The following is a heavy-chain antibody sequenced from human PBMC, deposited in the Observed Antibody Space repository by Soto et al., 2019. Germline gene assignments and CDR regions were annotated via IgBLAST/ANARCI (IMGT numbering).Heavy chain of an antibody. Sequence: SETLSLTCTVSGGSISSSSYYWGWIRQPPGKGLEWIGSIYYSGSTYYNPSLKSRVTISVDTSKNHFSLKLSSVTAADTAVYYCARAVDYDFWSGYSNWFDPWGQGTLVTVSS. CDR2: IYYSGST. V-gene: IGHV4-39*02. J-gene: IGHJ5*02. CDR3: ARAVDYDFWSGYSNWFDP. CDR1: GGSISSSSYY. D-gene: IGHD3-3*01.